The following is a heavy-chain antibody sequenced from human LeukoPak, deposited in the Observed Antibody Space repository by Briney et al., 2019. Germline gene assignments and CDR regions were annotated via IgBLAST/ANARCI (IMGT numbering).Heavy chain of an antibody. D-gene: IGHD5-12*01. CDR1: GYTFTAYY. V-gene: IGHV1-2*02. Sequence: GASVKVSCKASGYTFTAYYVHWVRQAPGQGLEWMGWINPNSGGTNYAQKFQGRVTMTSDTSISTAYMELSSLRSGDTAVYYCARGEPLTTIILKGGDYWGQGTLVTVSS. CDR3: ARGEPLTTIILKGGDY. CDR2: INPNSGGT. J-gene: IGHJ4*02.